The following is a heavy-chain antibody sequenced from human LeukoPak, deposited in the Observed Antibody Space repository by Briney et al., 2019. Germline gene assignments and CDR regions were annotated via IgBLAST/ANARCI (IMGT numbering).Heavy chain of an antibody. J-gene: IGHJ4*02. CDR2: INCNSGDT. CDR1: GYTFTGNY. Sequence: ASVKVSFKASGYTFTGNYIHWVRQAPGQGLEWMGRINCNSGDTNLAQKFQGRFTMTRDTSIHTAYMEMSGLTSDDTAVYYCGRDEGGYWGQGTLVIVSS. V-gene: IGHV1-2*02. D-gene: IGHD1-26*01. CDR3: GRDEGGY.